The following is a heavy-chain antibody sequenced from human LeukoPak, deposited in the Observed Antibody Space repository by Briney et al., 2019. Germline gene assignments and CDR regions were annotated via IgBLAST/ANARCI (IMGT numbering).Heavy chain of an antibody. Sequence: GGSLRLSCAASGFTFSSSWMTGVRQAPGKGLEWVAHIKEDGNEEYYVDSVKGRFTISRDNAKNSLYLQMNSLSAEDTAVFYCARWNNDWEFDYWGQGTLVSVSS. V-gene: IGHV3-7*05. D-gene: IGHD1/OR15-1a*01. J-gene: IGHJ4*02. CDR3: ARWNNDWEFDY. CDR2: IKEDGNEE. CDR1: GFTFSSSW.